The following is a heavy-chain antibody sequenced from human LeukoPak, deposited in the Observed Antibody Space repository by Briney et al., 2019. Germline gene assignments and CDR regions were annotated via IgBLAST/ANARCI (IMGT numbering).Heavy chain of an antibody. Sequence: GGSLRLSCVASGFTFSSYWMSWVRQAPGKGLEWVANIKQDGSEKYYVDSVKGRFTISRDNAKNSLYLQMNSLRAEDTAVYYCATYMVRGVIMDYWGQGTLVTVSS. D-gene: IGHD3-10*01. CDR3: ATYMVRGVIMDY. CDR1: GFTFSSYW. CDR2: IKQDGSEK. J-gene: IGHJ4*02. V-gene: IGHV3-7*01.